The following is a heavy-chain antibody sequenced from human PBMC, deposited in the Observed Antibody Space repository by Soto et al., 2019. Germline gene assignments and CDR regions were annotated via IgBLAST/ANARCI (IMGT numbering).Heavy chain of an antibody. V-gene: IGHV1-69*13. Sequence: SVKVSCKASGGTFSSYSISWVLQAPGQGLEWMGGIIPIFGTANYAQKFQGRVTITADESTSTAYMELSSLRSEDTAVYYCARDFFRSRPQYCSGGSCYEGFDPWGQGTLVTVSS. CDR1: GGTFSSYS. CDR2: IIPIFGTA. J-gene: IGHJ5*02. CDR3: ARDFFRSRPQYCSGGSCYEGFDP. D-gene: IGHD2-15*01.